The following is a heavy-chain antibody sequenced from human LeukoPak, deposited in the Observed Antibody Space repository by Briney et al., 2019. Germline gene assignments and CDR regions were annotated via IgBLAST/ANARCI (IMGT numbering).Heavy chain of an antibody. J-gene: IGHJ6*02. D-gene: IGHD3-3*02. CDR3: ARGPSGTHSYYYGMDV. V-gene: IGHV4-34*01. CDR2: INHSGST. CDR1: GGSFSGYY. Sequence: SGTLSLTCAVYGGSFSGYYWSWIRQPPGKGLEWIGEINHSGSTNYYASLKSRVIISVDESKKQFSLKLSSVTAADTAVYYSARGPSGTHSYYYGMDVWGQATTVTVSS.